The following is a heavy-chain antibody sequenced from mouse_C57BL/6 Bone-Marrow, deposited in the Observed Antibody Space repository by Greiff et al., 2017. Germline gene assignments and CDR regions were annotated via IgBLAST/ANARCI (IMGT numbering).Heavy chain of an antibody. CDR1: GYTFTSYW. CDR2: IDPSDSYT. D-gene: IGHD1-1*01. CDR3: ARWGFDYGSSSYAMDY. Sequence: QVQLQQPGAELVRPGTSVKLSCKASGYTFTSYWMHWVKQRPGQGLEWIGAIDPSDSYTNYNQKFKGKATLTVDTSSSTAYMQLSSLTSEDSAVYYCARWGFDYGSSSYAMDYWGQGTSVTVSS. V-gene: IGHV1-59*01. J-gene: IGHJ4*01.